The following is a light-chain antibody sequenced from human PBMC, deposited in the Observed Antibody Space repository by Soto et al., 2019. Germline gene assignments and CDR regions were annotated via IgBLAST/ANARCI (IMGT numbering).Light chain of an antibody. V-gene: IGKV3-11*01. J-gene: IGKJ1*01. CDR3: QQRSTWPT. Sequence: EIVLTQSSATLSLSPGERATLSCMSVLSVSGYLAWYQQKPGQPPRLLIYDASNSATGIPARFSASGSGTDFSLTICSLEPEDFAVYYCQQRSTWPTFGQGTK. CDR2: DAS. CDR1: LSVSGY.